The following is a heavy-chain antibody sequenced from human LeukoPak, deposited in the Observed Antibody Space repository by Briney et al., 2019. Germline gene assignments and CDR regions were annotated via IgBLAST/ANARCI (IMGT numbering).Heavy chain of an antibody. Sequence: GGSLRLSCVASGFTFGKYSVSWVRQAPGKGLEWVANIKLEGSEKNYVDSVKGRFTISRDNTKNSLYLKMNSLRAEDTAVFYCASDHSDTWSRRGNFDSWGQGTLVIVSS. J-gene: IGHJ4*02. V-gene: IGHV3-7*03. CDR3: ASDHSDTWSRRGNFDS. CDR2: IKLEGSEK. CDR1: GFTFGKYS. D-gene: IGHD3-3*01.